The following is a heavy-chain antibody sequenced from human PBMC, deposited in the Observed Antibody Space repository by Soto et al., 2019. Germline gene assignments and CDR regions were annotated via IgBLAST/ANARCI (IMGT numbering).Heavy chain of an antibody. Sequence: QLHLVQSGAVVKKPGASVTVSCSASGYPVTAYYMHWVRQAPGRGLEWMGGINPATGAAKYTQTFRGRVTMTGETSTSKVFMELGGLTSGDTAVFYCARGGGVGVAGSAAFDMWGQGTLVTVSS. CDR2: INPATGAA. J-gene: IGHJ3*02. CDR3: ARGGGVGVAGSAAFDM. D-gene: IGHD3-3*01. CDR1: GYPVTAYY. V-gene: IGHV1-2*02.